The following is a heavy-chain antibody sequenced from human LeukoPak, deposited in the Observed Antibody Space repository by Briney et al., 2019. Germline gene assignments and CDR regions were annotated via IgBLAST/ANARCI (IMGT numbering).Heavy chain of an antibody. Sequence: GGSLRFFCAASGFTFSSYSMNWVRQAPGKGLEWVSSISSSSSYIYYADSVKGRFTISRENAKNSLYLQMNSLRAEDTAVYYCARDYSYSSSAAPHTWGQGTLVTVSS. CDR3: ARDYSYSSSAAPHT. D-gene: IGHD6-6*01. V-gene: IGHV3-21*01. J-gene: IGHJ4*02. CDR2: ISSSSSYI. CDR1: GFTFSSYS.